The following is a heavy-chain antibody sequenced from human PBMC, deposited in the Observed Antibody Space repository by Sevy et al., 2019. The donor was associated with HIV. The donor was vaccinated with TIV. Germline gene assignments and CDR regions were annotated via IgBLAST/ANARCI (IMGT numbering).Heavy chain of an antibody. CDR3: ARVLTIAVAGSGIWDY. J-gene: IGHJ4*02. D-gene: IGHD6-19*01. Sequence: GGSLRLSCAASGFTFSSYAMHWVRQAPGKGLEWVVVISYDGSNKYYADSVKGRFTISRDNSKNTLYLQMNSLRAEDTAVYYCARVLTIAVAGSGIWDYWGQGTLVTVSS. CDR2: ISYDGSNK. V-gene: IGHV3-30-3*01. CDR1: GFTFSSYA.